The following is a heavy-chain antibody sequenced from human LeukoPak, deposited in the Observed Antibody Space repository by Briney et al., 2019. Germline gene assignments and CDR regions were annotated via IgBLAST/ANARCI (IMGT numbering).Heavy chain of an antibody. D-gene: IGHD2-21*02. J-gene: IGHJ4*02. CDR1: GDSISGYY. CDR3: ARQRRDCGGNCYLHEF. V-gene: IGHV4-59*08. Sequence: SETLSLSCTASGDSISGYYGSWIRQPPGKGLEWIGNIYYSGSTHYNPALMSRVTISVSTTKNEFSLKLGSVPAADTAVYYCARQRRDCGGNCYLHEFGGQGTLDTVS. CDR2: IYYSGST.